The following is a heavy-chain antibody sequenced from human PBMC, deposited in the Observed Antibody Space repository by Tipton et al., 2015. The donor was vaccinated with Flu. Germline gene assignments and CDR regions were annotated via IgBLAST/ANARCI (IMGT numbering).Heavy chain of an antibody. Sequence: TLSLTCIVSGYSISSGYYWGWIRQPPGKGLEWIGSIYQTGSTYYNPSLKSRVTISVDTCKNQFSLKLSAVTAADTAVYYCARGIYISSSWYVGRGDPNKNDYWGQGTLGTVSS. V-gene: IGHV4-38-2*02. D-gene: IGHD6-13*01. CDR3: ARGIYISSSWYVGRGDPNKNDY. CDR1: GYSISSGYY. CDR2: IYQTGST. J-gene: IGHJ4*02.